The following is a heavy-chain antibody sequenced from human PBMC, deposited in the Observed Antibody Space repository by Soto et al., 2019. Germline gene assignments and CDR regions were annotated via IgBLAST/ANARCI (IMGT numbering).Heavy chain of an antibody. V-gene: IGHV3-15*07. J-gene: IGHJ4*02. D-gene: IGHD2-15*01. Sequence: EVQLVESGGGLVKPGGSLRLSCAVSGFTFDKVWMNWVRQAPGKVLEWVGRIKSKTDGGTTDYAAPVKGRFNISRDDSKNMLYLQMNSLKNEDTGMYFCTTGRDDLLDWGQGTLVTVSS. CDR1: GFTFDKVW. CDR2: IKSKTDGGTT. CDR3: TTGRDDLLD.